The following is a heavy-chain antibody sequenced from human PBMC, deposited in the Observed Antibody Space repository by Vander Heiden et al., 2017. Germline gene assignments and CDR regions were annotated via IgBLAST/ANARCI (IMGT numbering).Heavy chain of an antibody. D-gene: IGHD6-13*01. V-gene: IGHV3-33*01. CDR1: ESTCSTCA. J-gene: IGHJ6*02. CDR3: ARDSYSSSWIYYYYYYGMDV. CDR2: IWYDGSNK. Sequence: QLQLVASGGGVVQPGRSLRLPCAVPESTCSTCAMHWVRQAPGKGLEWVAVIWYDGSNKYYADSVKGRFTISRDNSKNTLYLQMNSLRAEDTAVYYCARDSYSSSWIYYYYYYGMDVWGQGTTVTVSS.